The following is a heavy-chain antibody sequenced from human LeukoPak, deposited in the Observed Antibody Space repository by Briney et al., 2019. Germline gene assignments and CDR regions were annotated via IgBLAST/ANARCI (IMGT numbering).Heavy chain of an antibody. V-gene: IGHV1-18*01. CDR3: ARGQKWSDDPYYFDY. CDR1: GYTFTSYG. Sequence: GASVKVSCKASGYTFTSYGISWVRQAPGQGLEWMGWISAYNGNTNYAQKLQGRVTMPTDTSTSTAYMELRSLRSDDTAVYYCARGQKWSDDPYYFDYWGQGTLVTVSS. D-gene: IGHD3-3*01. CDR2: ISAYNGNT. J-gene: IGHJ4*02.